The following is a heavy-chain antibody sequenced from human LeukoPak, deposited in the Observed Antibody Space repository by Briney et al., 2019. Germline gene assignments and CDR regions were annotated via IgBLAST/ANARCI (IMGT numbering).Heavy chain of an antibody. D-gene: IGHD3-16*02. CDR3: AREADIVSFDL. CDR1: GYTFTVNH. CDR2: NDPNSGGT. V-gene: IGHV1-2*02. Sequence: GASVKVSCKASGYTFTVNHVHWLRQAPGQGLEWMGWNDPNSGGTKYAQKFHDRVAMTSDTSISTAYMELSGLRSDDTADYFCAREADIVSFDLWGRGTLVTVSS. J-gene: IGHJ2*01.